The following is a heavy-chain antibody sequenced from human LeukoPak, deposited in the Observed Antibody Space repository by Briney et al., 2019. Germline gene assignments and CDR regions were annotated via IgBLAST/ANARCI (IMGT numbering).Heavy chain of an antibody. CDR2: VNGDGSST. V-gene: IGHV3-74*03. CDR3: VRHPLFDY. Sequence: PGGSLRLSCAASGFTFSSYWMHWVRQAPGKGLVWVSRVNGDGSSTMYADSVKGRFTISRDNAKNTLYLQMNGLRAEDTAVYYCVRHPLFDYWGQGTLVTVSS. CDR1: GFTFSSYW. J-gene: IGHJ4*02.